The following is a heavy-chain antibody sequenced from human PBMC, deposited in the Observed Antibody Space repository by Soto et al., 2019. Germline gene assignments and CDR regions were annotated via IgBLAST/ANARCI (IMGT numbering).Heavy chain of an antibody. J-gene: IGHJ3*02. V-gene: IGHV3-9*01. CDR2: INWKSDI. CDR3: ARALITIFGVGHDAFDI. Sequence: EVHLVESGGALEQPGRSLRLSCAVSGFTFDDNAMHWVRQAPEKGLEWVSGINWKSDIGYADSVKGRFTISRDNAENSLYLQMNSLRAEDTALYYCARALITIFGVGHDAFDIWGQGTMVTVSS. D-gene: IGHD3-3*01. CDR1: GFTFDDNA.